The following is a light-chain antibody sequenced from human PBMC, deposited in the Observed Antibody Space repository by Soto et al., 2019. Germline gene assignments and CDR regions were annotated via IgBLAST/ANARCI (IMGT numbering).Light chain of an antibody. J-gene: IGKJ4*01. CDR2: GAS. CDR3: QQYNDWPLT. CDR1: QSVNYK. Sequence: EIVMTQSPATLSVSPGEGATLSCRASQSVNYKLAWYQQKPGQAPRLLIYGASTRATGISARFSGSGSGTEFTLTISSLQSTDFAIYYCQQYNDWPLTLGGGNKVEI. V-gene: IGKV3-15*01.